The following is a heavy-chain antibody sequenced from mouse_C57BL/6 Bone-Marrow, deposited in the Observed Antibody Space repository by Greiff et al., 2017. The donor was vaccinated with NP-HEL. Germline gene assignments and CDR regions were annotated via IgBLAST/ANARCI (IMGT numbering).Heavy chain of an antibody. J-gene: IGHJ3*01. Sequence: QVQLQQPGAELVKPGASVKMSCKASGYTFTSYWITWVKQRPGQGLEWIGDIYPGSGSTNYNEKFKSKATLTVDTSSSTAYMQLSSLTSEDSAVYYCARLEDYSAWFAYWGQGTLVTVSA. V-gene: IGHV1-55*01. CDR3: ARLEDYSAWFAY. D-gene: IGHD1-1*01. CDR2: IYPGSGST. CDR1: GYTFTSYW.